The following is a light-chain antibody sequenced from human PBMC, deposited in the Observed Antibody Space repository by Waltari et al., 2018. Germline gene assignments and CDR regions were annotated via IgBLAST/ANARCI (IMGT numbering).Light chain of an antibody. V-gene: IGKV1-5*03. CDR2: SAS. CDR1: QSIGGW. Sequence: DIHMTQSPSTLSASVGARVTIRSLASQSIGGWFAWYQQQPGNAPELLIYSASSLQSGVPARFSGIGSGTEFILTICSLQPDDFATYYCQQYHSYPRTFGQGTKVEI. CDR3: QQYHSYPRT. J-gene: IGKJ1*01.